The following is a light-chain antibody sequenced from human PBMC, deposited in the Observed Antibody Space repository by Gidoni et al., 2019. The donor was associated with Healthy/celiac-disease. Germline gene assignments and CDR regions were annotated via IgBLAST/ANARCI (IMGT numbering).Light chain of an antibody. Sequence: EIVMTQSPATLSVSPGERATLSCRASQSVSSNLAWYQQKPGQAPRLLIYGASTWATGIPARFSGSGSGTEFTLTISSLQSEDFAVYYCQQYNNWPETFXQXTKVEIK. CDR1: QSVSSN. J-gene: IGKJ1*01. V-gene: IGKV3-15*01. CDR2: GAS. CDR3: QQYNNWPET.